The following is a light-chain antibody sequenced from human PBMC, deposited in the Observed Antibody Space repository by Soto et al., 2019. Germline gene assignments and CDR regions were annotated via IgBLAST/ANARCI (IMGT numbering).Light chain of an antibody. Sequence: EIVLTQSPGTLSLSPGERATLSCRASQSVSNNYLAWYPQKPGQAPRLLIYGASTRATGIPARFSGSGSGTEFTLTISSLQSEDFAVYYCQQYNNWPITFGQGTRLEIK. V-gene: IGKV3-15*01. CDR2: GAS. J-gene: IGKJ5*01. CDR1: QSVSNN. CDR3: QQYNNWPIT.